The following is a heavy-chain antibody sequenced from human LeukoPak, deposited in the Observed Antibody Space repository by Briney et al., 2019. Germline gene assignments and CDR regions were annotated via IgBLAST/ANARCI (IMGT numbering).Heavy chain of an antibody. D-gene: IGHD6-19*01. J-gene: IGHJ4*02. V-gene: IGHV3-23*01. CDR3: AKSLRWLVLFDY. CDR1: GFTFSSYA. Sequence: GGSLRLSRAASGFTFSSYAMSWVRQAPGKGLEWVSAISGSGGSTYYADSVKGRFTISRDNSKNTLYPQMNSLRAEDTAVYYCAKSLRWLVLFDYWGQGTLVTVSS. CDR2: ISGSGGST.